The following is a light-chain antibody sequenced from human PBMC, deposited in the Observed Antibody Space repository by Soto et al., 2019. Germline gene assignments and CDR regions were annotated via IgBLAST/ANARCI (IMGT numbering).Light chain of an antibody. CDR3: QYLSSDPQGWT. V-gene: IGKV1-9*01. CDR2: DAS. J-gene: IGKJ1*01. Sequence: DIQLTQSPSFLSASVGDRVTITCRASQGISSYLAWYQQKPGKDPKLLVYDASTLQSGVPSRFSGSGSGTEFTLTISSPQPEDFATYYCQYLSSDPQGWTFGQGTKVEIK. CDR1: QGISSY.